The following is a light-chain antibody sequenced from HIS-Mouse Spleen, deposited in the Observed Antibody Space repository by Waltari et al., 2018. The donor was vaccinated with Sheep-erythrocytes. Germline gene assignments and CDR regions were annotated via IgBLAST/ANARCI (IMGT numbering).Light chain of an antibody. CDR3: QQYYSTLT. V-gene: IGKV4-1*01. CDR2: WAS. J-gene: IGKJ4*01. Sequence: DIVMTQSPDSLAVSLGERATINCKSSQSVLYSSNNKNYLAWYQQKPGQPPKLPIYWASTRESGVPDRFSGSGSGTDFTLTISSLQAEAVAVYYCQQYYSTLTFGGGTKVEIK. CDR1: QSVLYSSNNKNY.